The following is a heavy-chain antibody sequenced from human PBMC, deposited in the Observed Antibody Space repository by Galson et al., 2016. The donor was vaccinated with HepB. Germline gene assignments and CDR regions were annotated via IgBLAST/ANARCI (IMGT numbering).Heavy chain of an antibody. J-gene: IGHJ4*02. D-gene: IGHD3-10*01. V-gene: IGHV3-30*04. CDR1: GFTFSSYA. CDR2: ISDDGSNK. CDR3: AKDALFYGSGNYVHY. Sequence: SLRLSCAASGFTFSSYAMHWVRQAPGKGLEWVAVISDDGSNKYFAASVKGRFTISRDNSKNTLYLQMNSLRAEDTAVYYCAKDALFYGSGNYVHYWGQGTLVTVSS.